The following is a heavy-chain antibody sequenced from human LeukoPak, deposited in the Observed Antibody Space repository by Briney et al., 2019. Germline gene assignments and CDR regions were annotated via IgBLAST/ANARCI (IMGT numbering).Heavy chain of an antibody. Sequence: PGRSLRLSCAASGFTFSSYGMHWVRQAPGKGLEWVAVISYDGSNKYYADSVKGRFTISRDNSKNTLYLQMNSLRAEDTAVYYCAKVPSYYYDSSGYYSDDWGQGTLVTVSS. J-gene: IGHJ4*02. D-gene: IGHD3-22*01. V-gene: IGHV3-30*18. CDR1: GFTFSSYG. CDR2: ISYDGSNK. CDR3: AKVPSYYYDSSGYYSDD.